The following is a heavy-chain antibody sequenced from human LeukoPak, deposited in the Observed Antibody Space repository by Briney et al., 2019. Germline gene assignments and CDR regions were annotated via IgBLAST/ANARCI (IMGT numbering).Heavy chain of an antibody. Sequence: GGSLRLSCAASGFTFSCSDMHWVRQASGKGLEWVGRIRTKSNSYATAYSASVKGRFTISRDDSKNTVYLQMISLKSEDTAVYYCSTFDNSGYYNGAFYAYWGRGILVTVSS. CDR2: IRTKSNSYAT. J-gene: IGHJ4*02. CDR1: GFTFSCSD. V-gene: IGHV3-73*01. D-gene: IGHD3-22*01. CDR3: STFDNSGYYNGAFYAY.